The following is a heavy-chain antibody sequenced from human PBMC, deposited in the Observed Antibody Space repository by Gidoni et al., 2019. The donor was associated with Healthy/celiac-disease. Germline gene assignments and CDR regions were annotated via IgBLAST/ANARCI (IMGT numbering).Heavy chain of an antibody. Sequence: QITLKESGPTLVKPTQTLTLTCTFSGFSLSTGGVGVGWIRQPPGTALEWLALIYWDDDKRYSLSLKSRLTITKDTSKKQVVLTMTNMDPVDTATYYCAHRLGAPGYFDYWGQGTLVTVSS. D-gene: IGHD3-16*01. CDR1: GFSLSTGGVG. V-gene: IGHV2-5*02. CDR3: AHRLGAPGYFDY. CDR2: IYWDDDK. J-gene: IGHJ4*02.